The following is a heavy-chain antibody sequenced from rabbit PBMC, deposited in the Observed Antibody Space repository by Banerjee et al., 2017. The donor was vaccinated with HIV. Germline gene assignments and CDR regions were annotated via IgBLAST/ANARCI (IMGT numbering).Heavy chain of an antibody. Sequence: QLEESGGGLVQPGGSLKLSCKASVFTISSYSMQWVRQAPGKGLEWIGYIDPIFNNTYYANWVNGRFTGSSHNAQNTLYLQLNSLTAADTATYFCVRGGYYSSGFDLWGQGTLVTVS. J-gene: IGHJ3*01. CDR3: VRGGYYSSGFDL. D-gene: IGHD4-1*01. V-gene: IGHV1S7*01. CDR1: VFTISSYS. CDR2: IDPIFNNT.